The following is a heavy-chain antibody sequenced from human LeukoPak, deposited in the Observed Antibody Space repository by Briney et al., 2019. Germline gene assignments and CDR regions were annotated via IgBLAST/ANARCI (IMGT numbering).Heavy chain of an antibody. V-gene: IGHV3-11*01. CDR2: ISSSGSTI. CDR3: ARSGGDYEFWSGYLGY. D-gene: IGHD3-3*01. Sequence: GGSLRLSCAASGFTFNDYYMSWIRQAPGKGLEWVSYISSSGSTIYYADSVKGRFTISRDNAKNSLYLQMNSLRAEDTAVYYCARSGGDYEFWSGYLGYWGQGTLVTVSS. J-gene: IGHJ4*02. CDR1: GFTFNDYY.